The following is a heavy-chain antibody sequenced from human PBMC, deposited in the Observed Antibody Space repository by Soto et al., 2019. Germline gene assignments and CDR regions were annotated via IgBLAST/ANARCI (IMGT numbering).Heavy chain of an antibody. CDR2: IYYSGST. Sequence: QLQLQESSPGLVKPSETLSLTCTVSGGSISSSSYYWGWIRQPPGKGLEWIGSIYYSGSTYYNPSLKSRVTISVDTSKNQFSLKPSSVTAADTAVHYCARHLRYCSGGSCDAVYYYGMDVWGQGTTVTVSS. D-gene: IGHD2-15*01. CDR1: GGSISSSSYY. V-gene: IGHV4-39*01. J-gene: IGHJ6*02. CDR3: ARHLRYCSGGSCDAVYYYGMDV.